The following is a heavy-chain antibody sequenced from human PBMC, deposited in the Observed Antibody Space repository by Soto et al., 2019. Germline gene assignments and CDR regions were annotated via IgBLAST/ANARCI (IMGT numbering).Heavy chain of an antibody. Sequence: PSETLSLTCTVSGGSISSYYWSWIRQPPGKGLEWIGYIYYSGSTNCNPSLKSRVTISVDTSKNQFSLKLSSVTAADTAVYYCARHPPLYDYGDSFSYYFDYWGQGTLVTVSS. J-gene: IGHJ4*02. CDR3: ARHPPLYDYGDSFSYYFDY. CDR2: IYYSGST. D-gene: IGHD4-17*01. CDR1: GGSISSYY. V-gene: IGHV4-59*08.